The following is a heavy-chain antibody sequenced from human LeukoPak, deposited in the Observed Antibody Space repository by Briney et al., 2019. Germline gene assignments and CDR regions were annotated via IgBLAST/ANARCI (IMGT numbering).Heavy chain of an antibody. J-gene: IGHJ4*02. CDR2: IIPILGIA. CDR3: ARDSSSSD. CDR1: GGTFSSYA. D-gene: IGHD6-6*01. V-gene: IGHV1-69*04. Sequence: SVKVSCKASGGTFSSYAISWVRQAPGQGLEWMGRIIPILGIANYAQKFQGRVTITADKSTSTAYMELSSLKSEDTAVYYCARDSSSSDWGQGTLVTVSS.